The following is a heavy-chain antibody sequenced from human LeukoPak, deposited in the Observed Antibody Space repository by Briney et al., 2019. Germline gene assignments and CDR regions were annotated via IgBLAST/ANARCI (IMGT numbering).Heavy chain of an antibody. CDR3: AKITPNYYDSSDVGDLFAY. Sequence: LSLTCAVSGGSISSGGYSWSWVRQAPGEGLEWVSGISWNSGSICYSDSVKGRVTISIDNAKNSLYQQMNSLRAEDTALYYCAKITPNYYDSSDVGDLFAYWGQGTLVTVSS. V-gene: IGHV3-9*01. CDR1: GGSISSGGYS. D-gene: IGHD3-22*01. J-gene: IGHJ4*02. CDR2: ISWNSGSI.